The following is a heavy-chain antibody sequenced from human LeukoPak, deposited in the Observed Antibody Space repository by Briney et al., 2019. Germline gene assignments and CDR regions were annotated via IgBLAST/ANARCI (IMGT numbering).Heavy chain of an antibody. Sequence: ASVKVSCKASGYTFTGYYMHWVRQAPGQGLEWMGWINPNTGGTNYAQKFQGRVTMTRDTSISTAYMDLSSLRSDDTALYYCARGGIPHYYYYMDVWGKGTTVTVSS. V-gene: IGHV1-2*02. J-gene: IGHJ6*03. CDR1: GYTFTGYY. D-gene: IGHD1-1*01. CDR2: INPNTGGT. CDR3: ARGGIPHYYYYMDV.